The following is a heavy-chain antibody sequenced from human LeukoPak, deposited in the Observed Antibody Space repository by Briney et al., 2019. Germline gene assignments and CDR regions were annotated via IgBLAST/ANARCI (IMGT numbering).Heavy chain of an antibody. CDR1: GFTFSSYA. J-gene: IGHJ4*02. V-gene: IGHV3-30-3*01. Sequence: GMSLRLSCAASGFTFSSYAMHWVRQAPGKGLEWVAVISYDGSNKYYADSVKGRFTISRDNAKNSLYLQMNSLRAEDTAVYYCARSAAGTYYWGQGTLVTVSS. CDR3: ARSAAGTYY. D-gene: IGHD1-1*01. CDR2: ISYDGSNK.